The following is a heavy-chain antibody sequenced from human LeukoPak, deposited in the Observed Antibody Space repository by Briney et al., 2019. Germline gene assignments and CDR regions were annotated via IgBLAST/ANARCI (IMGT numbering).Heavy chain of an antibody. V-gene: IGHV3-48*02. Sequence: GGSLRLSCAASGFTFSSYSMNWVRQAPGKGLEWVSYISSSSSTIYYADSVKGRFTISRDNDKNSLYLQMNSLRDEDTAVYYCAREGYYDSSGYYYSRENWGQGTLVTVSS. CDR3: AREGYYDSSGYYYSREN. J-gene: IGHJ4*02. D-gene: IGHD3-22*01. CDR2: ISSSSSTI. CDR1: GFTFSSYS.